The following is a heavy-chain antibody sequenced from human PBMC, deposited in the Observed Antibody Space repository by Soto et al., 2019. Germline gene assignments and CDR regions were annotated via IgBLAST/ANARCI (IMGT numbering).Heavy chain of an antibody. V-gene: IGHV4-30-2*01. CDR2: IYNNGST. J-gene: IGHJ6*02. D-gene: IGHD5-12*01. Sequence: SETLSLTCAVSGGYISGGYYSWSWIRQPPGKGLEWIGFIYNNGSTNYSPSLKSRLTISVDTSKNQFSLKLISVTAADTAVYFCGRGRGYSKAWGSYYSGMDVWGQGTTVTVSS. CDR1: GGYISGGYYS. CDR3: GRGRGYSKAWGSYYSGMDV.